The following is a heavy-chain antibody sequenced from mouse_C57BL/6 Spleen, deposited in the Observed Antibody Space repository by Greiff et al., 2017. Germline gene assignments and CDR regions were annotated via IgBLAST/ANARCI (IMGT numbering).Heavy chain of an antibody. D-gene: IGHD1-1*01. V-gene: IGHV2-2*01. CDR1: GFSLTSYG. CDR2: IWSGGST. CDR3: ARSSYYGRSPYYAMDY. Sequence: VKLVESGPGLVQPSQSLSITCTVSGFSLTSYGVHWVRQSPGKGLEWLGVIWSGGSTDYNAAFISRLSISKDNSKSHVFFKINSLQADDTAIYYCARSSYYGRSPYYAMDYWGQGTSVTVSS. J-gene: IGHJ4*01.